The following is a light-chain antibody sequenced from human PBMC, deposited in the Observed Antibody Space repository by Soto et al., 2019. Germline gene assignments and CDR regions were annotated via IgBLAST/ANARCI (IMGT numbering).Light chain of an antibody. J-gene: IGKJ1*01. V-gene: IGKV1-39*01. Sequence: IQMTQSPSSLSASVGYRVTITCRASQSISRYLNWYQQKPGKAPKLLFYDASTLQSGVASRFSGSGSGKEFTLIISGLQPDDSATYYCQQYTNTNNPWMFGQGTKVDIK. CDR2: DAS. CDR1: QSISRY. CDR3: QQYTNTNNPWM.